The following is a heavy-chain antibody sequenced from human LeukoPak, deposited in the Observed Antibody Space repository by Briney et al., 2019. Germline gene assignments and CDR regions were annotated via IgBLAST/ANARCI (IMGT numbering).Heavy chain of an antibody. D-gene: IGHD4-17*01. CDR1: GFTVSSYA. CDR2: GSGSGGRT. CDR3: AKHQQIYGDSLMHV. Sequence: GGSLSLSCAASGFTVSSYAMSWVRQAPGKGLEWVSTGSGSGGRTYFTDSVTGRSNIPRDNSKNTPYLQMNSLGAEDTAVHYCAKHQQIYGDSLMHVWGQGTTVTVSS. V-gene: IGHV3-23*01. J-gene: IGHJ6*02.